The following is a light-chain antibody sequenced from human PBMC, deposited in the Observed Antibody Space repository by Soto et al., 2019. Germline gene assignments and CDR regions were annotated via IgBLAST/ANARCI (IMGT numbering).Light chain of an antibody. V-gene: IGKV3-20*01. CDR2: GAS. Sequence: ETVLTQSPGTLSLSPGERATLSCRASQTIRSNYLAWYRQTPGQAPRLLIYGASSRATGIPDRFSGSGSGTDFTLIISRLEPEDFAVYYCQQYGSSPRTFGEGTKVEIK. CDR3: QQYGSSPRT. CDR1: QTIRSNY. J-gene: IGKJ1*01.